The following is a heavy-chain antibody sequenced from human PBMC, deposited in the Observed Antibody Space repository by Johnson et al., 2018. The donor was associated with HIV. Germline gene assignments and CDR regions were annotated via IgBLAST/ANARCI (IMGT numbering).Heavy chain of an antibody. V-gene: IGHV3-23*04. CDR1: GFTFDDYG. CDR3: AKVQGSYAPPLDAFDI. J-gene: IGHJ3*02. D-gene: IGHD1-26*01. Sequence: VQLVESGGGLIQSGGSLRLSCAASGFTFDDYGMSWVREVPGKGLEWVSAISGSGGSTYYADSVKGRFTISRDNSKNTLYLQMNSLRAEDTAVYYCAKVQGSYAPPLDAFDIWGQGTMVTVSS. CDR2: ISGSGGST.